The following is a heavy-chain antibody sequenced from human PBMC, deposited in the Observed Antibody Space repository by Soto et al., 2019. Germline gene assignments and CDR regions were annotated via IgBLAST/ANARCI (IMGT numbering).Heavy chain of an antibody. CDR2: IVVGSGNT. J-gene: IGHJ5*02. D-gene: IGHD2-2*01. V-gene: IGHV1-58*01. CDR1: GLRFTNSA. Sequence: AVNVSCKAFGLRFTNSAVKWVRQARGQRLEWIGWIVVGSGNTNYAQKFQERVTITRDMSTSTAYMELSSLRSEDTAVYYCAARPYCSSTSCFRSWFDPWGQGTLVTVSS. CDR3: AARPYCSSTSCFRSWFDP.